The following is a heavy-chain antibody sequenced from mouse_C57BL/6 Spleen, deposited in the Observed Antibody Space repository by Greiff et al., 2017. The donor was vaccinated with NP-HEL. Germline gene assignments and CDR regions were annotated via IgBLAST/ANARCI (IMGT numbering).Heavy chain of an antibody. CDR1: GFTFSDYG. CDR3: ARGDYDAMDY. Sequence: EVKLMESGGGLVKPGGSLKLSCAASGFTFSDYGMHWVRQAPEKGLEWVAYISSGSSTIYYADPVKGRFTISRDNAKNTLFLQMTSLRSEDTAMYYCARGDYDAMDYWGQGTSVTVSS. V-gene: IGHV5-17*01. CDR2: ISSGSSTI. J-gene: IGHJ4*01.